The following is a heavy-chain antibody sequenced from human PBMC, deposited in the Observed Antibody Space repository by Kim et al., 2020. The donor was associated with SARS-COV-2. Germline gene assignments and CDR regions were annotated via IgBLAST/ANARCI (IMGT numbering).Heavy chain of an antibody. CDR3: ARPPHY. Sequence: SETLSLTCTVSGGSISSYYWSWIRQPPGKGLEWIGYIYYSGSTNYNPSLKSRVTISVDTSKNQFSLKLSSVTAADTAVYYCARPPHYWGQGTLVTVSS. J-gene: IGHJ4*02. CDR1: GGSISSYY. CDR2: IYYSGST. V-gene: IGHV4-59*13.